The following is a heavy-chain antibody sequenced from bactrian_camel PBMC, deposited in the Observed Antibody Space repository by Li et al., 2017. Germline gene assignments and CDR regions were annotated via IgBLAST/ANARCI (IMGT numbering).Heavy chain of an antibody. Sequence: HVQLVESGRASVQAGGSLRLSCPLNGVTAAGYAAGWFRRTPKNERVGKEREGVAAIDSDGSTAYADSVKGRFTVSIDNAKNTLYLQMNSLKLEDTAMYYCAADATGLGCEFSLASDYRYWGLGTQVTVS. D-gene: IGHD3*01. CDR2: IDSDGST. CDR1: GVTAAGYA. CDR3: AADATGLGCEFSLASDYRY. J-gene: IGHJ4*01. V-gene: IGHV3S55*01.